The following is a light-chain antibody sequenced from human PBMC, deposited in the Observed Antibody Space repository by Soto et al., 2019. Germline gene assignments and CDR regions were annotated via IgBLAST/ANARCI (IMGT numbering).Light chain of an antibody. CDR3: QQYNEWPLT. V-gene: IGKV3-15*01. CDR2: HAS. Sequence: EIVMTQSPATLSVSPGERATLSCRASQSVSNNLAWYQQKPGQAPRLLIYHASTGATGIPARFSGSWSGTELTLTISSVQSEEFAGYYCQQYNEWPLTFGGGTKVEIK. CDR1: QSVSNN. J-gene: IGKJ4*01.